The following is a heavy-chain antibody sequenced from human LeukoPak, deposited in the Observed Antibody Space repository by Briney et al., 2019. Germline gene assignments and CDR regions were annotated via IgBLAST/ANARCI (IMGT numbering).Heavy chain of an antibody. CDR3: SRASYYDFCIGWFDP. CDR1: GGTFTSYA. D-gene: IGHD3-3*01. CDR2: IIPYFGTA. Sequence: SVKVSFKASGGTFTSYAISWVRQAPGQGLERMGGIIPYFGTATYSHKFHGRVTITADESTSTAYMELSSLSSEDTAVYYCSRASYYDFCIGWFDPWGQGTLVTVSS. V-gene: IGHV1-69*13. J-gene: IGHJ5*02.